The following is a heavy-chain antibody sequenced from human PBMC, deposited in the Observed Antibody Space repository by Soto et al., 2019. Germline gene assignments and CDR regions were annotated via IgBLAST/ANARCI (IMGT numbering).Heavy chain of an antibody. CDR3: AKSVDSSSSLFPN. J-gene: IGHJ4*02. D-gene: IGHD6-6*01. CDR1: GFTFSSYA. V-gene: IGHV3-23*01. CDR2: ISGGGGRT. Sequence: GGSLRLSCAASGFTFSSYAMSWVRQAPGKGLEWVSAISGGGGRTYYADSVKGRFTISGDNSKNILYLQMNSLRVEDTAVYYCAKSVDSSSSLFPNWGQGTLVTVSS.